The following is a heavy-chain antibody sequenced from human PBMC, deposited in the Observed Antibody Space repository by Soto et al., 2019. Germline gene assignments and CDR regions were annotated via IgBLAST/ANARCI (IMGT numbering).Heavy chain of an antibody. J-gene: IGHJ4*02. D-gene: IGHD3-16*02. V-gene: IGHV4-39*01. CDR2: IYYTGST. Sequence: QMQLQESGPGLVKPSETLSLTCTVSNGSISTQSYNWGWIRQSPGKGLEWIGTIYYTGSTSYNPSLKSRVTIAVDTSKNQFSLKLASVTAADTAVYYCARHGSFWGQGTLVIVSS. CDR3: ARHGSF. CDR1: NGSISTQSYN.